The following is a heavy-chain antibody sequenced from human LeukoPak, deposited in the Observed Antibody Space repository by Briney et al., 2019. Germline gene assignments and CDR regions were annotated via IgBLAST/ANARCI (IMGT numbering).Heavy chain of an antibody. V-gene: IGHV3-30*18. Sequence: GGSLRLSCAASGFIYSSYGMHWVRQAPGKGLEWAAVISYDGTDKDYADSVKGRFTISRDNSNNALYLQMNSLRAEDTAVYYCAKDRNFEGGTTAGYFHLWGQGTLVTVSS. CDR3: AKDRNFEGGTTAGYFHL. CDR2: ISYDGTDK. CDR1: GFIYSSYG. J-gene: IGHJ1*01. D-gene: IGHD1-7*01.